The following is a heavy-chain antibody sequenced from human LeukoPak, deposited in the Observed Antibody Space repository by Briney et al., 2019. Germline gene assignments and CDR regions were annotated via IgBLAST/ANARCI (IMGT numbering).Heavy chain of an antibody. CDR3: ARDWGAYYHFFDS. V-gene: IGHV3-7*01. CDR2: IKQDGSEK. J-gene: IGHJ4*02. Sequence: PGGSLRLSCAASGFTFSSYWMSWVRQAPGKGLEWVANIKQDGSEKYYVDSVKGRFTISRDNSKNTLYLQMNSLRAEDTAVYYCARDWGAYYHFFDSWGQGALVTVSS. CDR1: GFTFSSYW. D-gene: IGHD3-22*01.